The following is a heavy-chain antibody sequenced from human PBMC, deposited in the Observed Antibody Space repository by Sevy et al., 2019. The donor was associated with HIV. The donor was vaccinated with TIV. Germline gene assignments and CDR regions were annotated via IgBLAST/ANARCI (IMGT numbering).Heavy chain of an antibody. J-gene: IGHJ5*01. Sequence: GGSLRLSCSASGFTFRSFSMHWVRQAPGKGQEWVAAIWYDGRTKQYADSVKGRFTISRDNSKNTLSLEMNSLRAEDTGLYFCARDSARVIVPTAGFDSWGQGTVVTVSS. D-gene: IGHD1-1*01. CDR2: IWYDGRTK. CDR3: ARDSARVIVPTAGFDS. CDR1: GFTFRSFS. V-gene: IGHV3-33*01.